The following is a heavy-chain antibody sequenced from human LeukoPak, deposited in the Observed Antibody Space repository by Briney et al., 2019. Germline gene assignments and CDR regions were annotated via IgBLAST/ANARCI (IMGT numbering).Heavy chain of an antibody. CDR3: AKAAIDAFGI. V-gene: IGHV3-23*01. CDR2: ISGSGGST. J-gene: IGHJ3*02. CDR1: GFAFSTYW. Sequence: GGSLRLSCVASGFAFSTYWMSWVRQAPGKGLEWVSAISGSGGSTYYADSVKGRFTISRDNSKNTLYLQMNSLRAEDTAVYYCAKAAIDAFGIWGQGTMVTVSS. D-gene: IGHD3-9*01.